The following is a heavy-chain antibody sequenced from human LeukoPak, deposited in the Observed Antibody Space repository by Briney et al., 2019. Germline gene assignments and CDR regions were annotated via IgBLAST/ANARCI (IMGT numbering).Heavy chain of an antibody. CDR1: GVRFSSNSSD. J-gene: IGHJ4*02. V-gene: IGHV6-1*01. D-gene: IGHD2-2*01. CDR3: ARGGIGYCDSSSCYFDY. CDR2: TYYRSKWYH. Sequence: HSQTLSLTCATSGVRFSSNSSDWDWIRQSPSRGLEWLGRTYYRSKWYHDYAVSVKSRLTINPDTSKNQFSLRLNSVIPEDTAVYYCARGGIGYCDSSSCYFDYWGQGTLVTVSS.